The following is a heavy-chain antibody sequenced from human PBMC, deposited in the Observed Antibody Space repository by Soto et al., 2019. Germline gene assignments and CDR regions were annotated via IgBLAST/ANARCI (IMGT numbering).Heavy chain of an antibody. V-gene: IGHV4-34*01. CDR2: INHSGST. CDR1: GGSFSGYY. Sequence: SETLSLTCAVYGGSFSGYYWSWIRQPPGKGLEWIGEINHSGSTNYNPSLKSRVTISVDTSKNQFSLKLSSVTAADTAVYYCARGELYYGDYTSGYWGQGTLVTV. CDR3: ARGELYYGDYTSGY. D-gene: IGHD4-17*01. J-gene: IGHJ4*02.